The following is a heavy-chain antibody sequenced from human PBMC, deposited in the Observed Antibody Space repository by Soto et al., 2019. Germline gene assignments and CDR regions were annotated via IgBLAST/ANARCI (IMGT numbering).Heavy chain of an antibody. CDR2: ISGSGGST. J-gene: IGHJ4*02. CDR3: AKQSGVLLRYFDWFFDY. D-gene: IGHD3-9*01. Sequence: EVQLLESGGGLVQPGGSLRLSCAASGFTFSSYAMSWVRQAPGKWLEGVSAISGSGGSTYYADSVKGRFTISRDNSKNTLYLQMNSLRVEDTAIYYCAKQSGVLLRYFDWFFDYWGQGTLVTVSS. V-gene: IGHV3-23*01. CDR1: GFTFSSYA.